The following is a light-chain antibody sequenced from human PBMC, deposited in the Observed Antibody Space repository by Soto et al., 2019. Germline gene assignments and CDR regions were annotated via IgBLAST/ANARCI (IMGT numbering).Light chain of an antibody. J-gene: IGKJ1*01. V-gene: IGKV3D-15*01. Sequence: EIVMTQSPATLSVSPGERATLSCRASQSVSSNLAWYQQKPGQAPRLLIYGASTRATGIPARFSGSGSGTDFTLSNSRLQSEVFAVFFCQQYNNWPPWTFAQGTKVEIK. CDR3: QQYNNWPPWT. CDR1: QSVSSN. CDR2: GAS.